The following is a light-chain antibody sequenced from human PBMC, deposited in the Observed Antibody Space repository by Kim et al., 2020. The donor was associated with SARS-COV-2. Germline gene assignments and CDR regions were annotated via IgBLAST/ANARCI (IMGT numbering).Light chain of an antibody. Sequence: GQTVTISCTGTSNDIGSYKFVSWYQQHPGKAPKLIIFDVSERSTGVPDRFSGSQSANTASLTISGLQPEDESDYYCCSYAGSYTFVFGGGTQLTVL. V-gene: IGLV2-11*03. J-gene: IGLJ3*02. CDR2: DVS. CDR3: CSYAGSYTFV. CDR1: SNDIGSYKF.